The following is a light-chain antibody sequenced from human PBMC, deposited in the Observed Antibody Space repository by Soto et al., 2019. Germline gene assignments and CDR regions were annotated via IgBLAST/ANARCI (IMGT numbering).Light chain of an antibody. Sequence: DIQMTQSPSTLAASVGDRVTITCRASQSITSWLAWYQQKPGKAPKLLIYKASSLESGVPSRFRGSGSGTEFTLTISSLQPDDFATYYCQQYYSYSTFGQGTKVDIK. V-gene: IGKV1-5*03. CDR2: KAS. J-gene: IGKJ1*01. CDR1: QSITSW. CDR3: QQYYSYST.